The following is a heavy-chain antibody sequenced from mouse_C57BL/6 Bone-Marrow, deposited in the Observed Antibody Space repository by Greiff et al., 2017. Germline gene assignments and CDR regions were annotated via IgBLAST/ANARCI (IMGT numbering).Heavy chain of an antibody. CDR3: ARSYYYGTQFAY. Sequence: EVQRVESGGGLVKPGGSLKLSCAASGFTFSSYAMSWVRQTPEKRLEWVATISDGGSYTYYPDNVKGRFTISRDNAKNNLYLQMSHLKSEDTAMYYCARSYYYGTQFAYWGQGTLVTVSA. CDR2: ISDGGSYT. V-gene: IGHV5-4*01. D-gene: IGHD1-1*01. CDR1: GFTFSSYA. J-gene: IGHJ3*01.